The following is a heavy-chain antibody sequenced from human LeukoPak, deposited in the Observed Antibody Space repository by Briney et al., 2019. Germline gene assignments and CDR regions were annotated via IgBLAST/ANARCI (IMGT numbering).Heavy chain of an antibody. J-gene: IGHJ4*02. CDR3: ARDNPWEDY. D-gene: IGHD1-26*01. V-gene: IGHV3-74*03. Sequence: PGGSLRLSCTASQFNFSNYWMHWVRQAPGKGLEWVSRINTDMTSPTYADSVKGRFTISRDNAKNSLYLQMNNLRADDTSIYYCARDNPWEDYWGQGTLVTVSS. CDR1: QFNFSNYW. CDR2: INTDMTSP.